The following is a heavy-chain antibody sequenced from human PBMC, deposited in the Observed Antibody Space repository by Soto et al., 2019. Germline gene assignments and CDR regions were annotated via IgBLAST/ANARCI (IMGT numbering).Heavy chain of an antibody. CDR3: AREWHMDV. V-gene: IGHV3-23*01. J-gene: IGHJ6*02. Sequence: GGSLRLSCAAAGFTFSSYAISWVRQAPGKGLEGVAVIDGSGSNSYYADSVKGRFTISRDNSKSTLYLQMNSLRADDTAVYYCAREWHMDVWGQGTTVTVSS. CDR2: IDGSGSNS. CDR1: GFTFSSYA.